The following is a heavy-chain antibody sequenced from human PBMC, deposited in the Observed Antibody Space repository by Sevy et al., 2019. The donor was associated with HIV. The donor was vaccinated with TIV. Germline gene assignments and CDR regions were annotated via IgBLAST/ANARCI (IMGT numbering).Heavy chain of an antibody. CDR1: GFTFRTYA. V-gene: IGHV3-23*01. D-gene: IGHD3-22*01. CDR3: ARARIGHYDSSGFYYFDY. CDR2: ISGSDST. Sequence: GGSLRLSCTASGFTFRTYAMSWVRQAPGKGLDWISGKGLDWVSAISGSDSTYYADSVKGRFTISRDNSKNTVCLQMSSLSAEDTAVYYWARARIGHYDSSGFYYFDYWGQGTLVTVSS. J-gene: IGHJ4*02.